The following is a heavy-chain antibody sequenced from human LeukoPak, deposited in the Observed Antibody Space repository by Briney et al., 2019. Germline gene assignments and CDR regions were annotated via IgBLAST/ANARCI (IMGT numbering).Heavy chain of an antibody. CDR1: GFTFDDYA. V-gene: IGHV3-9*01. Sequence: QSGGSLRLSCAASGFTFDDYAMHWVRQAPGKGLEWVSGISWNSGSIGYADSVKGRFTISRDNAKNSLYLQMNSLRAEDTALYYCAVAERGTAMATDYWGQGTLVTVSS. CDR3: AVAERGTAMATDY. CDR2: ISWNSGSI. D-gene: IGHD5-18*01. J-gene: IGHJ4*02.